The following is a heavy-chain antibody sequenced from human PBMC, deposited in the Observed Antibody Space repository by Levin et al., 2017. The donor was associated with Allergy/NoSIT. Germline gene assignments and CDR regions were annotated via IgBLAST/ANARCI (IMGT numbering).Heavy chain of an antibody. J-gene: IGHJ4*02. Sequence: GGSLRLSCAASGFTFNNYAMSWVRQAPGKGLEWVSSISGSGDSTYYADSEKGRFTISRDNSKNTLNLQMDSLRAEDTAVYYCAKGSPWSGSYGGCDYWGQGALVTVSS. CDR2: ISGSGDST. CDR3: AKGSPWSGSYGGCDY. CDR1: GFTFNNYA. D-gene: IGHD1-26*01. V-gene: IGHV3-23*01.